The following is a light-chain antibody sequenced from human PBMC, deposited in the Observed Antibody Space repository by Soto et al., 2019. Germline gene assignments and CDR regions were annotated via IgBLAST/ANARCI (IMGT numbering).Light chain of an antibody. V-gene: IGLV1-44*01. CDR2: SNH. Sequence: QLVLTQPPSASGTPGQRVTISCSGGTSNIGSHTVHWYHQLPGTAPKLLIYSNHQRPSGVPDRFSGSRSGTSASLAISGLQSEDEANYYCASWDDTLNGPVFGGGTKLTVL. CDR1: TSNIGSHT. CDR3: ASWDDTLNGPV. J-gene: IGLJ3*02.